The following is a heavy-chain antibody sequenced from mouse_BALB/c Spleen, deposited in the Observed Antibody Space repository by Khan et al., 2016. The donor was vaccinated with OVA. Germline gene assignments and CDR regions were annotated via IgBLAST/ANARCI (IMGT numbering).Heavy chain of an antibody. CDR3: AGGRAY. CDR2: ISYSGRT. CDR1: GYSITSDYA. J-gene: IGHJ3*01. V-gene: IGHV3-2*02. D-gene: IGHD3-3*01. Sequence: VQLKESGPGLVKPSQSLSLTCTVTGYSITSDYAWNWIRQFPGNKLEWMGYISYSGRTRYTPSLKSRISITRDTSKNQFFLQLNSVTTEDTATYYCAGGRAYWGQGTLVTVSA.